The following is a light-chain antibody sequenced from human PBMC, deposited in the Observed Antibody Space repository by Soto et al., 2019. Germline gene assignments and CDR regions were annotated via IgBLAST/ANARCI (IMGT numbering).Light chain of an antibody. CDR3: SSFTSTSVVI. V-gene: IGLV2-14*01. CDR1: NSDVGGYNY. J-gene: IGLJ2*01. Sequence: QSALTQPASVSGSPGQSITISCTGTNSDVGGYNYVSWYQQHPDKAPKLMIYDVNNRPSGVSNRFSASKSGHTASLTISGLQAEDEADYYCSSFTSTSVVIFGGGTKLTVL. CDR2: DVN.